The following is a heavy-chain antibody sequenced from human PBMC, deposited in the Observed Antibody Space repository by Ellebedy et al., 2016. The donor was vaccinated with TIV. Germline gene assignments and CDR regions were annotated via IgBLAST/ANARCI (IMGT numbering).Heavy chain of an antibody. CDR1: GFTFSNYA. CDR2: ISGSGGST. D-gene: IGHD1-26*01. CDR3: AKASVVGATSCFDY. J-gene: IGHJ4*02. V-gene: IGHV3-23*01. Sequence: GESLKISCAASGFTFSNYAMNWVRQAPGKGPEWVSGISGSGGSTYYADFVRGRSTISRDNSRNTLYLQMNSLRAEDTAVYYCAKASVVGATSCFDYWGQGTLVTVSS.